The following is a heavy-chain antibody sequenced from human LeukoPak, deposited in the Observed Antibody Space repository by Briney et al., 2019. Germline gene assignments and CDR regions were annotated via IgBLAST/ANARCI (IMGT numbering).Heavy chain of an antibody. D-gene: IGHD2-15*01. CDR3: ARVRGGMPDY. J-gene: IGHJ4*02. Sequence: SETLSLTCTVSGGSISSSSYYWGWIRQPPGKGLEWIGSIYYSGSTYYNPSLKSRVTISVDTSKNQFSLKLSSVTAADTAVYYCARVRGGMPDYWGQGTLVTVSS. CDR1: GGSISSSSYY. CDR2: IYYSGST. V-gene: IGHV4-39*07.